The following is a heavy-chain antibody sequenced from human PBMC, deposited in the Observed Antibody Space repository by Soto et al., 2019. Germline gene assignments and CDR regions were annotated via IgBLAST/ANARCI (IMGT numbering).Heavy chain of an antibody. CDR1: GFPFSSYE. J-gene: IGHJ4*02. CDR2: ISSSGSTI. D-gene: IGHD3-3*02. CDR3: ARSPFLECN. V-gene: IGHV3-48*03. Sequence: EVQLVESGGGLVQPGGSLRLSCAASGFPFSSYEMNWVRQPPGKGLEWVSYISSSGSTIYYADSVKGQFTISRDNAKNSVFLLMNSLRVEDTAVYYCARSPFLECNWAQGTLVTVSS.